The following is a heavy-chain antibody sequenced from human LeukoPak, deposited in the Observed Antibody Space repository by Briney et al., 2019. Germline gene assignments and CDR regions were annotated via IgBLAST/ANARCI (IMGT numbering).Heavy chain of an antibody. V-gene: IGHV4-31*03. Sequence: SETLSLTCTVSGGSISSAGYYWSWIRQHPGKGLEWIGYIYYSGSTYYNPSLKSRVTISVDTSKNQFSLKLSSVTAADTAVYYCARLRPSYTYSYADFWGQGTLVTVS. CDR2: IYYSGST. CDR1: GGSISSAGYY. D-gene: IGHD5-18*01. J-gene: IGHJ4*02. CDR3: ARLRPSYTYSYADF.